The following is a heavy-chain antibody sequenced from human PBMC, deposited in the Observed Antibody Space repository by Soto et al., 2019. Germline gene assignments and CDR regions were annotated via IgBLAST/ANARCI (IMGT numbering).Heavy chain of an antibody. V-gene: IGHV4-59*01. CDR3: ARSIDSSGFYFSNC. CDR2: IHHTGST. Sequence: SETLSLTCTVSGGFISSYYWSWIRQSPGKGLELIGYIHHTGSTNYNPSLKSRVTMSLDASRNQFSLKLYSVTAADTAVYYCARSIDSSGFYFSNCWGQGTLVTVSS. CDR1: GGFISSYY. D-gene: IGHD3-22*01. J-gene: IGHJ4*02.